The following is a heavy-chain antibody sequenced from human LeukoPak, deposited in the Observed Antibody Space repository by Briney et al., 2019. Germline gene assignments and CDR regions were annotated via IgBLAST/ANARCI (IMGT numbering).Heavy chain of an antibody. V-gene: IGHV1-69*05. J-gene: IGHJ4*02. CDR3: ARDSGSSGSVYVY. CDR2: IIPIFGTA. Sequence: SVKVSCKASGGTFSSYAISWVRQAPGQGLEWMGGIIPIFGTANYAQKFQGRVTITTGESTSTAYMELSSLRSEDTAVYYCARDSGSSGSVYVYWGQGTLVTVSS. CDR1: GGTFSSYA. D-gene: IGHD3-22*01.